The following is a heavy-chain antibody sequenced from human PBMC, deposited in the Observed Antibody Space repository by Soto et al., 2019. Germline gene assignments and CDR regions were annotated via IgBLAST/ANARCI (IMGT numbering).Heavy chain of an antibody. D-gene: IGHD3-10*01. Sequence: GSLRLSCAASGFTFGTYGMHWVRQAPGKGLEWVAVIWYDGSNKYYADSVKGRFTISRDNSKNTLYLQMNSVRAEDTAVYYCAREDTRSYGSGSYLNYYYYGMDVWGQGTTVTVSS. CDR1: GFTFGTYG. CDR3: AREDTRSYGSGSYLNYYYYGMDV. CDR2: IWYDGSNK. J-gene: IGHJ6*02. V-gene: IGHV3-33*01.